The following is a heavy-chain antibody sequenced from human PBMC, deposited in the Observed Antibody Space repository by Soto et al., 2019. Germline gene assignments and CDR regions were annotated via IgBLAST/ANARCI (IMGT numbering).Heavy chain of an antibody. CDR1: VGSISSGGYY. V-gene: IGHV4-31*03. CDR3: ARMHYYYGMDV. Sequence: QVQLQESGPGLVKPSQTLSLTCTVSVGSISSGGYYWSWIGQHPGKGLEWIGYIYYSGSTYYNPSLKSRVTISVDTSKNQFSLKLSSVTAADTAVYYCARMHYYYGMDVWGQGTTVTVSS. J-gene: IGHJ6*02. CDR2: IYYSGST.